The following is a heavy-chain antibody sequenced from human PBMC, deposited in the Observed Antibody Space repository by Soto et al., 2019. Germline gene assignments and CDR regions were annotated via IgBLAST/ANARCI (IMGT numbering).Heavy chain of an antibody. D-gene: IGHD2-2*02. V-gene: IGHV1-2*04. CDR1: GYTFTGYY. CDR3: ARGACSSTSCYKTYYYYGMDV. J-gene: IGHJ6*02. CDR2: INPNSGGT. Sequence: GASVKVSCKAYGYTFTGYYMHLVRQAPGQGLEWMGWINPNSGGTNYAQKFQGWVTMTRDTSISTAYMELSRLRSDDTAVYYCARGACSSTSCYKTYYYYGMDVWGQGTTVTVSS.